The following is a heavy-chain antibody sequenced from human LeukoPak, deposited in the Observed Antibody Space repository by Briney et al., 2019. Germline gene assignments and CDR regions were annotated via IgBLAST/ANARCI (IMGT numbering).Heavy chain of an antibody. CDR1: GYTFTSHD. D-gene: IGHD3-16*01. J-gene: IGHJ3*02. CDR2: LNPNSGNT. Sequence: ASVKVSCKASGYTFTSHDINWVRQATGQGLEWMGWLNPNSGNTGYAQKFQDRVTITRNTSISTAYMELSSLRSEDTAVYYCARRVGYAAFDIWGQGTMVTVPS. CDR3: ARRVGYAAFDI. V-gene: IGHV1-8*03.